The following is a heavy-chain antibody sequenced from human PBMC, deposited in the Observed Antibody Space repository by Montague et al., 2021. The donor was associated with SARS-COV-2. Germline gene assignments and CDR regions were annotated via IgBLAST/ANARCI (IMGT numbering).Heavy chain of an antibody. J-gene: IGHJ4*02. CDR3: AKKGGTTTDFDY. CDR1: GFSFDDFA. CDR2: ISGDGGST. D-gene: IGHD1-1*01. Sequence: RPSCAASGFSFDDFAMHWVRQAPGKGLEWVSLISGDGGSTYYGXSVKGRFTISRDNSKYSLYLQMNSLRTEDTALYYCAKKGGTTTDFDYWGQGTLVTVSS. V-gene: IGHV3-43*02.